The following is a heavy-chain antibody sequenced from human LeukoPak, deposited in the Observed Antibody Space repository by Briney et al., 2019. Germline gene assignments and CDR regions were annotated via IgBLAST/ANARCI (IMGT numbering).Heavy chain of an antibody. D-gene: IGHD1-26*01. CDR2: IKQDGSET. CDR1: GSTFSTYW. Sequence: GGSLRLSCAASGSTFSTYWMTWLRQAPGKGLEWVANIKQDGSETYYVDSVKGRFTISRDNAKNSLYLQMNSLRAEDTAVYYCARHTGTYFNYWGQGTLVTVSS. CDR3: ARHTGTYFNY. J-gene: IGHJ4*02. V-gene: IGHV3-7*01.